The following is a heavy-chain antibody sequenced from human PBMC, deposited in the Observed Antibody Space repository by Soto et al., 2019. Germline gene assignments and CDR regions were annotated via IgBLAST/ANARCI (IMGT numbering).Heavy chain of an antibody. Sequence: EVQLLESGGGLVQPGGSRRLSCAASGFTFSSYAMSWVRQAPGKGLEWVSAISGSGGSTYYADSVKGRFTISRDNSKNTLYLQMNSLRAEDTAVYYCAKDLNCGGDCIDYWGQGTLVTVSS. V-gene: IGHV3-23*01. CDR2: ISGSGGST. CDR1: GFTFSSYA. CDR3: AKDLNCGGDCIDY. D-gene: IGHD2-21*02. J-gene: IGHJ4*02.